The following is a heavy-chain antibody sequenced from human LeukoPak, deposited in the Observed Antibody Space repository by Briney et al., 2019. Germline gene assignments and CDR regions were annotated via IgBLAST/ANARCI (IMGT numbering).Heavy chain of an antibody. J-gene: IGHJ6*03. CDR1: GDSISSGSYY. V-gene: IGHV4-61*02. Sequence: PSETLSLTCTVSGDSISSGSYYWSWIRQPAGKGLEWIGRIYTSGSTNYNPSLKSRVTISVDTSKNQFSLKLSSVTAADTAVYYCASTWIQLNYYYYYMDVWGIGTTVTVSS. CDR2: IYTSGST. CDR3: ASTWIQLNYYYYYMDV. D-gene: IGHD5-18*01.